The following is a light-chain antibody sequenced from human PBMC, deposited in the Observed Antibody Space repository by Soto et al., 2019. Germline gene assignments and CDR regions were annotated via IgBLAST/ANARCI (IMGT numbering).Light chain of an antibody. CDR1: QSVTSTY. CDR3: EQFDGSPWT. J-gene: IGKJ1*01. CDR2: DAS. Sequence: EIVLSQSPGTLSLSPGERATLSCRASQSVTSTYLAWYQQKPGQAPRLLIYDASTSAPGVPDRFSGIGSGTDFTLSISRLEPEDFAVYFCEQFDGSPWTFGQGTKVEMK. V-gene: IGKV3-20*01.